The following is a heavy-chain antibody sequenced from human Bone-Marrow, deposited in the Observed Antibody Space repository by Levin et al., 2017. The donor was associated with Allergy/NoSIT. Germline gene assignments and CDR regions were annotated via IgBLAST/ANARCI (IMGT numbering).Heavy chain of an antibody. D-gene: IGHD3-3*01. V-gene: IGHV1-2*02. CDR3: AAGILEWLSSGAYYFYGMDV. J-gene: IGHJ6*02. CDR1: GYTFAGYY. CDR2: INPISGGA. Sequence: AASVKVSCKASGYTFAGYYIYWLRQAPGQTLECMGWINPISGGASYAQKFQGRVTMSSDTSITTAYMELNGLRSDDTAVYFCAAGILEWLSSGAYYFYGMDVWGQGTTVTVSS.